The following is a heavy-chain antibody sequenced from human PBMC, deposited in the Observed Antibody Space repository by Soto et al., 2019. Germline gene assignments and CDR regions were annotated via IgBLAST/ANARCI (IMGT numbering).Heavy chain of an antibody. V-gene: IGHV3-33*01. CDR1: GFTFSSYG. CDR3: ARDTAAAGTEYFQH. D-gene: IGHD6-13*01. CDR2: IWYDGSNK. Sequence: GGSLRLSCAASGFTFSSYGMHWVRQAPGKGLEWVAVIWYDGSNKYYADSVKGRFTISRDNSKNTLYLQMNSLRAEDTAVYYCARDTAAAGTEYFQHWGQGTLVTVSS. J-gene: IGHJ1*01.